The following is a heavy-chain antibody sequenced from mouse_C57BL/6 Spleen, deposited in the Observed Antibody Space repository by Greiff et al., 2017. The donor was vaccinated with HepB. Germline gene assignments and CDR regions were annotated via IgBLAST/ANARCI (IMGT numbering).Heavy chain of an antibody. CDR3: ARKVYYGMWYFDY. V-gene: IGHV1-50*01. CDR1: GYTFTSYW. J-gene: IGHJ2*01. CDR2: IDPSDSYT. Sequence: VQLQQSGAELVKPGASVKLSCKASGYTFTSYWMQWVKQRPGQGLEWIGEIDPSDSYTNYNQKFKGKATLTVDTSSSTAYMQLSSLTSEDSAVYYCARKVYYGMWYFDYWGQGTTLTVSS. D-gene: IGHD1-1*01.